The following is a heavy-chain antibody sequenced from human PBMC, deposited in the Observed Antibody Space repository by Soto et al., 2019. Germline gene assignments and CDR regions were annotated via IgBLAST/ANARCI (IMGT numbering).Heavy chain of an antibody. V-gene: IGHV4-39*01. J-gene: IGHJ4*02. D-gene: IGHD3-16*02. CDR1: GDSISTSTYY. Sequence: SETLSLTCTVSGDSISTSTYYWGWIRQPPGKGLEWIGGVYYSGTTFYNPSLKSRVTISVDTSKNQFSLRLTSVTAADTAVYYCARQSYLRYGSVTFDFWGQGTLVTVSS. CDR2: VYYSGTT. CDR3: ARQSYLRYGSVTFDF.